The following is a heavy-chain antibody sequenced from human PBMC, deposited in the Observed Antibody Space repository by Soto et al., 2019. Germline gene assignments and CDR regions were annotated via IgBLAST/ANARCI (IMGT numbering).Heavy chain of an antibody. D-gene: IGHD4-17*01. CDR1: GGSISSYY. CDR2: IYYSGST. V-gene: IGHV4-59*08. Sequence: SQTLSLTCTVSGGSISSYYWSWIRQPPGKGLEWIGYIYYSGSTNYNPSLKSRVTISVDTSKNQFSLKLSSVTAADTAVYYCARYGDYFDYWGQGTLVTVSS. J-gene: IGHJ4*02. CDR3: ARYGDYFDY.